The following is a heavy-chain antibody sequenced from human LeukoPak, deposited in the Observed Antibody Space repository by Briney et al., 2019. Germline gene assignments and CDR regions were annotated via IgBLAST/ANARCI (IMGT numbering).Heavy chain of an antibody. CDR3: AHSGEYGDYTWFDP. CDR2: IYWDDDK. V-gene: IGHV2-5*02. Sequence: SGPTLMKPTQTLTLTCTFSGFSLSTSGVGVGWIRQPPGKALEWLALIYWDDDKRYSPSLKSRLTIIKDTSKNQVVLTMTNMDPVDTATYCCAHSGEYGDYTWFDPWGQGTLVTVSS. J-gene: IGHJ5*02. CDR1: GFSLSTSGVG. D-gene: IGHD4-17*01.